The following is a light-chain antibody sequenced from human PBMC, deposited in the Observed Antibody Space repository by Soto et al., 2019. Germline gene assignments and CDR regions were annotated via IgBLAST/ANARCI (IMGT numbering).Light chain of an antibody. CDR3: QQSYSTPRYT. J-gene: IGKJ2*01. CDR2: AAS. Sequence: DIQMTQSPSSLSASVGDRVTITCRASQSISSYLNWYQQKPGKAPKLLIYAASSLQSGVPSRFSGGGSRTDFTLTSSSMQPEDFATHYCQQSYSTPRYTFGQGTKLEIK. CDR1: QSISSY. V-gene: IGKV1-39*01.